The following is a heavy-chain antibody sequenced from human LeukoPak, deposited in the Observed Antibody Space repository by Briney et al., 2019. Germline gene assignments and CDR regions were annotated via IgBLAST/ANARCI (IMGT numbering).Heavy chain of an antibody. J-gene: IGHJ6*02. CDR2: ISSSGSTI. CDR3: ARAGTAMSRGFFYGMDV. V-gene: IGHV3-48*03. Sequence: GGSLRLSCAASGFTFSSYEMNWVRQAPGKGLEWVSSISSSGSTIYYADSVKGRFTISRDNAKNSLYLQMNSLRAEDTAVYYCARAGTAMSRGFFYGMDVWGQGTTVTVSS. CDR1: GFTFSSYE. D-gene: IGHD5-18*01.